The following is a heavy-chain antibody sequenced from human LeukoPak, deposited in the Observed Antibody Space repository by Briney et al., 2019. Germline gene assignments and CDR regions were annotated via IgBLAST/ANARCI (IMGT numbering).Heavy chain of an antibody. CDR3: ARDPYNGAYSEGYYYYYMDV. CDR1: GFTFSIYS. CDR2: ISSSSSYI. V-gene: IGHV3-21*01. J-gene: IGHJ6*03. Sequence: PGGSLRLSCAASGFTFSIYSMNWVRQAPGKGLEWVSSISSSSSYIYYADSVKGRFTISRDNAQNSLYLQMNSLRVEDTAIYYCARDPYNGAYSEGYYYYYMDVWGKGTTVTVSS. D-gene: IGHD1-1*01.